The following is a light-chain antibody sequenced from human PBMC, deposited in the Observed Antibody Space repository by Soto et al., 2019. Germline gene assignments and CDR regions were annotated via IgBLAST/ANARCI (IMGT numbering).Light chain of an antibody. CDR3: HQYSTSPPWT. CDR2: GAS. J-gene: IGKJ1*01. CDR1: ESVSNIY. V-gene: IGKV3-20*01. Sequence: EIVLTQSPGTLSLSPGESATLSCRASESVSNIYLAWYQHKPGQAPRLLIHGASSRATGIPDRFSGSGSGTDFTLTISRLEPEDFAVYYCHQYSTSPPWTFGQGTKVEVK.